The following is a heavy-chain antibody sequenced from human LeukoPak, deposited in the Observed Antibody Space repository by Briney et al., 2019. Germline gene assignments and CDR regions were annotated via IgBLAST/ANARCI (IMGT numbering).Heavy chain of an antibody. Sequence: SETLSLTCTVSGGSISSYYWSWIRQPPGKGLEWIGEINHSGSTNYNPSLKSRVTISVDTSKNQFSLKLSSVTAADTAVYYCARGMVRGVNYRHWGQGTLVTVSS. J-gene: IGHJ4*02. V-gene: IGHV4-34*01. CDR1: GGSISSYY. CDR2: INHSGST. CDR3: ARGMVRGVNYRH. D-gene: IGHD3-10*01.